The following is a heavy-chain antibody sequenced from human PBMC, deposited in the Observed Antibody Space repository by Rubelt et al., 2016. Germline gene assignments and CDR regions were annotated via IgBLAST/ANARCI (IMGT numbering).Heavy chain of an antibody. CDR2: IYYSGST. CDR3: ARHRSSSSRRWLGDYYYYGMDV. J-gene: IGHJ6*02. V-gene: IGHV4-39*01. D-gene: IGHD6-6*01. Sequence: GLEWIGSIYYSGSTYYNPSLKSRVTISVDTSKNQFSLKLSSVTAADTAVYYCARHRSSSSRRWLGDYYYYGMDVWGQGTTVTVSS.